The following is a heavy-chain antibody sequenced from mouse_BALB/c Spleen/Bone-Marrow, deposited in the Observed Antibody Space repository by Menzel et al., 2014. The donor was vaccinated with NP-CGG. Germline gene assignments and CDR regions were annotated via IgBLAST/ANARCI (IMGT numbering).Heavy chain of an antibody. CDR3: ARGGISVDY. J-gene: IGHJ2*01. Sequence: QVQLQQSGAELVRPGSSVKISCKASGYAFSGYWMNWVKQRPGQGLEWIGQIYPGDGDTDYNGKFKGKATLTADKSSSTAYVQLSSLTSEDSAVYFCARGGISVDYWGQGTTLTVSS. CDR1: GYAFSGYW. CDR2: IYPGDGDT. V-gene: IGHV1-80*01.